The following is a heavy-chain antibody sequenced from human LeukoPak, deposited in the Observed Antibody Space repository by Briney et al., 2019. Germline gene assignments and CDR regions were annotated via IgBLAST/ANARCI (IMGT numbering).Heavy chain of an antibody. CDR1: GFTFSDYY. J-gene: IGHJ4*02. CDR2: ISGSGGST. Sequence: PGGSLRLSCAASGFTFSDYYMSWVRQAPGKGLEWVSAISGSGGSTYYADSVKGRFTISRDNSKNTLYLQMNSLRAEDTAVYYCAKDAGTTRSFYYFDYWGQGTLVTVSS. D-gene: IGHD1-1*01. CDR3: AKDAGTTRSFYYFDY. V-gene: IGHV3-23*01.